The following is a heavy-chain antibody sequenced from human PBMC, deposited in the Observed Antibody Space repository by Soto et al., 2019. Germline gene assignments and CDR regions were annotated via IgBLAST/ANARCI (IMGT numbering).Heavy chain of an antibody. V-gene: IGHV3-23*01. Sequence: LRLSCVVSGFTFSNYAMSWVRQAPGKGLEWVSVISGSGSSTHYADSLRGRFTTSRDNSEKTMYLQMNGLRAEDTAVYYCAKWAYGDYPGWADSWGQGTLVTVSS. CDR3: AKWAYGDYPGWADS. CDR1: GFTFSNYA. J-gene: IGHJ4*02. D-gene: IGHD4-17*01. CDR2: ISGSGSST.